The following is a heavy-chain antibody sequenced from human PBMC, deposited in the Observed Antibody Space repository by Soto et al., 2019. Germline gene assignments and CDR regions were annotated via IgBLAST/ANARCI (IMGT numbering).Heavy chain of an antibody. CDR1: GYSFTSYA. CDR2: ISAGNGNT. Sequence: ASVKVSCKASGYSFTSYAIHWVRQAPGQRLEWMGWISAGNGNTRYTQKFQGRVTITRDTSASTAYMELSSLRSEDTAVYHCAREHGLYSYGMDSDAFDIWGQVTMVTVSS. D-gene: IGHD5-18*01. J-gene: IGHJ3*02. CDR3: AREHGLYSYGMDSDAFDI. V-gene: IGHV1-3*01.